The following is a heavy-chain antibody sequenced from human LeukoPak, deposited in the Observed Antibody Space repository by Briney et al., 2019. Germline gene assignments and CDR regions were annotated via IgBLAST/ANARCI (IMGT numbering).Heavy chain of an antibody. D-gene: IGHD4-23*01. CDR1: GGSISSSSYY. CDR3: ATGDGGNVKFDY. CDR2: IYYSGST. Sequence: SETLSLTCTVSGGSISSSSYYWGWVRQPPGKGLEWVGSIYYSGSTYYNPSLKSRVTISVDTSKNQFSLKLSSVTASDTAVYYCATGDGGNVKFDYWGQGTLVTVS. J-gene: IGHJ4*02. V-gene: IGHV4-39*01.